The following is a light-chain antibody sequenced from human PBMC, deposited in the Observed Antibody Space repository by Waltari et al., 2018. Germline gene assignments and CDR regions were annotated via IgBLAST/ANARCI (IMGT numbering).Light chain of an antibody. V-gene: IGKV4-1*01. CDR2: WAS. CDR1: QSILYSSNNENY. Sequence: DIVMTQSPDSLAVSLGERATIHCKSSQSILYSSNNENYLAWYQQKPGQPPKLLIDWASTLESGVPDRFSGGGSGTDFALTITSLQAEDVAVYYCQEYYSTPPFTFGPGTKVDIK. J-gene: IGKJ3*01. CDR3: QEYYSTPPFT.